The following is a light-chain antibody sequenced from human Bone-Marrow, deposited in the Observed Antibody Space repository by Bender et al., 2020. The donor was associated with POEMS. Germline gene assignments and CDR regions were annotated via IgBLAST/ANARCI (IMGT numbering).Light chain of an antibody. V-gene: IGLV1-44*01. CDR2: NTN. CDR3: ATWHDSLNGWV. CDR1: SSNIVTNP. J-gene: IGLJ3*02. Sequence: QSVLTQPPSASGTPGQRVIISCSGSSSNIVTNPVNWYQHLPGTAPKVLIYNTNQRPSGVPDRFSGSKSGTPASLAISALQSEDEGDYYCATWHDSLNGWVFGGGTKLAVL.